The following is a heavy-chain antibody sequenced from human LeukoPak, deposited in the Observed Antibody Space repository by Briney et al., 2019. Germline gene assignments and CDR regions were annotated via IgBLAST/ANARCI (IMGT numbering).Heavy chain of an antibody. CDR2: ISGSGDGT. Sequence: XXXAXXWVRQAPGXGLEWVSAISGSGDGTYSADSVKGRFTISRDNSKNTLYLQMNSLRAEDTAVYYCAKPFYSGYDSHFDYWGQGTLVTVSS. V-gene: IGHV3-23*01. CDR1: XXXA. CDR3: AKPFYSGYDSHFDY. D-gene: IGHD5-12*01. J-gene: IGHJ4*02.